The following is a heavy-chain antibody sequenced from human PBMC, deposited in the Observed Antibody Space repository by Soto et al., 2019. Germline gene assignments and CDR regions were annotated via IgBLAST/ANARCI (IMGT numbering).Heavy chain of an antibody. CDR3: AIYIWGGEYFDY. CDR2: IYYSGST. Sequence: SETLSLTCTVSGGSISSSSYYWGWIRQPPGKGLEWIGSIYYSGSTYYNPSLKSRVTISVDTSKNQFSLKLSSVTAADTALYYCAIYIWGGEYFDYWGQGTLVTVSS. D-gene: IGHD3-16*01. V-gene: IGHV4-39*01. J-gene: IGHJ4*02. CDR1: GGSISSSSYY.